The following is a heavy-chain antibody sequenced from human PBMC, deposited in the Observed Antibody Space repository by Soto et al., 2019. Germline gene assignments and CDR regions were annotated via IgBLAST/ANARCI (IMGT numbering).Heavy chain of an antibody. V-gene: IGHV1-46*01. CDR3: ARGGIAAAGTSWFDP. D-gene: IGHD6-13*01. CDR2: INPSGGST. Sequence: ASVKVSCKASGYTFTSYYMHWVRQAPGQGLEWMGIINPSGGSTSYAQKFQGRVTMTRDTSTSTVYMELSSLRSEDTAVYYCARGGIAAAGTSWFDPWGQEALLTASS. CDR1: GYTFTSYY. J-gene: IGHJ5*02.